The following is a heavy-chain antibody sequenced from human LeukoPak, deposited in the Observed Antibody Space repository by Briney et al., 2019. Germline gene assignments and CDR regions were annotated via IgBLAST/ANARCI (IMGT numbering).Heavy chain of an antibody. J-gene: IGHJ6*02. CDR3: ARGRDLTNNSYGMDV. CDR2: IDYSRST. D-gene: IGHD1-1*01. CDR1: GCSVSSGRYY. V-gene: IGHV4-61*01. Sequence: SENLSLTCTVSGCSVSSGRYYWSWLRQRPGKGLERIGYIDYSRSTYDKPSLKSRVTISVDTSKNQFSLKLSSVTAADTAVYYSARGRDLTNNSYGMDVWGQGTTVTVPS.